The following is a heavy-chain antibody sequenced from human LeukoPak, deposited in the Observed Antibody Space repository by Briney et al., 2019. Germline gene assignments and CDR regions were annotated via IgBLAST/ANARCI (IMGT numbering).Heavy chain of an antibody. CDR1: GGSISSYY. CDR2: IYNSGST. Sequence: SETLSLTCTVSGGSISSYYWSWIRQPPGKGLGWIGYIYNSGSTSYSPSLKSRVTISVDTSKNQFSLKLSSVTAADTAVYYCAAITGTKSGALDIWGRGTMVTVSS. D-gene: IGHD1-7*01. V-gene: IGHV4-4*09. CDR3: AAITGTKSGALDI. J-gene: IGHJ3*02.